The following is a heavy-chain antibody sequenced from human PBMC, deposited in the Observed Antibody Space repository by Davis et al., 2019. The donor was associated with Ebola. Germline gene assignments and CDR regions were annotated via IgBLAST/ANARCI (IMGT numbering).Heavy chain of an antibody. J-gene: IGHJ4*02. CDR3: ARPWGTSWSGHNYFDY. Sequence: AASVTVSCKASGYTFFGYGISWIRQAPGQGLEWMGVIDPSGGSTTYAQQFQGRITMTSDTSTNTVYMELTSLRSEDTAVYYCARPWGTSWSGHNYFDYWGQGSLVTVSS. V-gene: IGHV1-46*01. D-gene: IGHD2-2*01. CDR1: GYTFFGYG. CDR2: IDPSGGST.